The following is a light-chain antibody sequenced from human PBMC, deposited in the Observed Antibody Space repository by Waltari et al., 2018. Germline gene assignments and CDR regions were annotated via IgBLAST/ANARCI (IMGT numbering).Light chain of an antibody. CDR2: DAS. CDR1: QSIGGY. CDR3: QQSNSMPLT. Sequence: DIHMTQSPSSLSASVGDRVTITCRASQSIGGYLNWYQHKPGKAPDLLIYDASSLQSGVPSRFSGSGSGTDFTLTITTLQPEDFATYYCQQSNSMPLTFGGGTKVEIK. J-gene: IGKJ4*01. V-gene: IGKV1-39*01.